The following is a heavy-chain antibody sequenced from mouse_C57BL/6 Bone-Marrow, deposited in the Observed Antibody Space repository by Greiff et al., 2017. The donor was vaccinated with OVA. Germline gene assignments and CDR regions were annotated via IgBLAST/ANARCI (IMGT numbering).Heavy chain of an antibody. CDR2: INPGSGGT. CDR1: GYAFTNYL. Sequence: VQLQQSGAELVRPGTSVKVSCKASGYAFTNYLIEWVKQRPGQGLEWIGVINPGSGGTNYNEKFKGKATLTADKSSSTAYMQLSSLTSEDSAVYFCARHRGGYCFDYWGQGTTLTVSS. CDR3: ARHRGGYCFDY. J-gene: IGHJ2*01. V-gene: IGHV1-54*01.